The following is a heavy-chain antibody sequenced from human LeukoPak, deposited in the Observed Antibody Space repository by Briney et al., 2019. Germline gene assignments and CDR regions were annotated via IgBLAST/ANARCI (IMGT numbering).Heavy chain of an antibody. J-gene: IGHJ4*02. Sequence: PGGSLRLSCAASGFTFSSYEMNWVRQAPGKGLEWVSYISSSGSTIYYADSVKGRFTISRDNAKNSLYLQMNSLRAEDTALYYCARPSGEWEPFDYWGQGTLVTVSS. CDR1: GFTFSSYE. CDR2: ISSSGSTI. CDR3: ARPSGEWEPFDY. D-gene: IGHD1-26*01. V-gene: IGHV3-48*03.